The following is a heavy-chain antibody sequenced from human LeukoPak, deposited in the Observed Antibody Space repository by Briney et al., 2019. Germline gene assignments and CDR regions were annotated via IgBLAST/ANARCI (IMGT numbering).Heavy chain of an antibody. CDR2: IKHDGSAK. CDR1: GFTFSSYW. V-gene: IGHV3-7*01. CDR3: ARDTGGGYSCYDW. J-gene: IGHJ4*02. Sequence: GGSLRLSCAASGFTFSSYWMSWIRQAPGKGLEWVANIKHDGSAKYYVDSVKGRFTISRDNAKNSLYLQMNSLRAEDTAVYYGARDTGGGYSCYDWWGEGTVLRVS. D-gene: IGHD5-18*01.